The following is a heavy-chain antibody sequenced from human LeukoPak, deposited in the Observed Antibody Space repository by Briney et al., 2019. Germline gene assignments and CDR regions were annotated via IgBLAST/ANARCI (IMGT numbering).Heavy chain of an antibody. CDR3: ARARSPSSGYLLRDHNWFDP. D-gene: IGHD3-22*01. V-gene: IGHV1-69*05. J-gene: IGHJ5*02. Sequence: SVKVSCKASGGAFSSYAFSWVRQAPGQGLEWMGGIIPIFGTANYAQKFQGRVTITTDESTSTAYMELSSLRSEDTAVYYCARARSPSSGYLLRDHNWFDPWGQGTLVTASS. CDR2: IIPIFGTA. CDR1: GGAFSSYA.